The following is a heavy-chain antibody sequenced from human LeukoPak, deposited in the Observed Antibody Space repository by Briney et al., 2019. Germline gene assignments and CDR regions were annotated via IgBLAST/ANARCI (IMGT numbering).Heavy chain of an antibody. J-gene: IGHJ3*01. CDR2: IGTAGDT. CDR1: GFTFSSYD. Sequence: PGGSLRLSCAASGFTFSSYDMHWVRQATGKGLEWVSAIGTAGDTYYPGSVKGRFTISRENAKNSLYLQMNSLRAGDTAVYYCAKELRTAAGYDAYGLWGQGTMVTVSS. CDR3: AKELRTAAGYDAYGL. V-gene: IGHV3-13*01. D-gene: IGHD6-25*01.